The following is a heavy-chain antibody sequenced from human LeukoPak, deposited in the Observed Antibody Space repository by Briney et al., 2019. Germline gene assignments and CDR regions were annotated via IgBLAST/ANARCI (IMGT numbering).Heavy chain of an antibody. V-gene: IGHV4-59*01. CDR1: GGSISSYY. CDR3: ARGNYDFWSGYYTGLIYWFDP. J-gene: IGHJ5*02. D-gene: IGHD3-3*01. CDR2: IYYSGST. Sequence: SETLSLTCTVSGGSISSYYWSWIRQPPGKGLEWIGYIYYSGSTNYNPSLKSRVTISVDTSKNQFSLKLSSVTAADTAVHYCARGNYDFWSGYYTGLIYWFDPWGQGTLVTVSS.